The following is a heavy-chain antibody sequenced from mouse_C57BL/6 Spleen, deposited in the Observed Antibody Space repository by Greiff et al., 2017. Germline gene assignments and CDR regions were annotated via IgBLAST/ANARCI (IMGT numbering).Heavy chain of an antibody. J-gene: IGHJ2*01. V-gene: IGHV3-1*01. Sequence: EVQLQQSGPGMVKPSQSLSLTCTVTGYSITSGYDWHWIRHFPGNKLEWMGYISYSGSTNYNPSLKSRISITHDTSKNHFFLKLNSVTTEDTATYYCARASYGSRFDYWGQGTTLTVTS. CDR1: GYSITSGYD. CDR3: ARASYGSRFDY. CDR2: ISYSGST. D-gene: IGHD1-1*01.